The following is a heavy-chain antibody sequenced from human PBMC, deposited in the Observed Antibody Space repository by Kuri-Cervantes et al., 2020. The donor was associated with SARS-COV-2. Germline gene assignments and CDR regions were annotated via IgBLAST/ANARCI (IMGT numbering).Heavy chain of an antibody. J-gene: IGHJ4*02. V-gene: IGHV3-11*06. CDR1: GFTFSNYA. D-gene: IGHD6-19*01. Sequence: GGSLRLSCAASGFTFSNYAMSWVRQAPGKGLEWVSYISSSSSYTNYADSVKGRFTISRDNAKNSLYLQMNSLRAEDTAVYYCARRSSGWYVSFDYWGQGTLVTVSS. CDR3: ARRSSGWYVSFDY. CDR2: ISSSSSYT.